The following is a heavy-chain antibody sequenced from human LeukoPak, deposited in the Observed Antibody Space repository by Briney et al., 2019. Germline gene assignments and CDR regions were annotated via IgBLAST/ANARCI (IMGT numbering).Heavy chain of an antibody. D-gene: IGHD2-15*01. V-gene: IGHV3-74*01. CDR1: GFTFSRYW. J-gene: IGHJ4*02. CDR2: VNTDGATT. Sequence: PGGSLRLSCAASGFTFSRYWMYWVRRVPGKGLVWVSRVNTDGATTNYAASVQGRFTVSRDNAKGTLYRQMNSMRAEDTAVYFCTSDYWSDGSCFSGPGYWGQGTLVTVSS. CDR3: TSDYWSDGSCFSGPGY.